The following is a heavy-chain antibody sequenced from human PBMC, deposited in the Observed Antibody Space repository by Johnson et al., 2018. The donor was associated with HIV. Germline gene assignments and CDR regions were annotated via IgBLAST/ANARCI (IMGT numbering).Heavy chain of an antibody. CDR1: GFTFSSNY. V-gene: IGHV3-66*01. J-gene: IGHJ3*02. Sequence: EVQLVESGGGVVQPRRSLRLSCAASGFTFSSNYMSWIRQAPGNGLEWVSVIYSGGSTYYADSVKGRFTISRDDSKNTLYLQMNSLKTEDTAVYYCARATTPHDAFDIWGQGTMVTVSS. CDR3: ARATTPHDAFDI. D-gene: IGHD1-1*01. CDR2: IYSGGST.